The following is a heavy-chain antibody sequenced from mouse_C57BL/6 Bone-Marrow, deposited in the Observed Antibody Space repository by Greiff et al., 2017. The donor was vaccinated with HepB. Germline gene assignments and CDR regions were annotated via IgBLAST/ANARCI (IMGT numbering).Heavy chain of an antibody. J-gene: IGHJ4*01. CDR3: ARLRRCYYAMDY. Sequence: EVQLQQSGPELVKPGASVKISCKASGYTFTDYYMNWVKQSHGKSLEWIGDINPNNGGTSYNQKFKGKATLTVDKSSSTAYMELRSLTSEDSAVYYCARLRRCYYAMDYWGQGTSVTVSS. D-gene: IGHD1-1*01. V-gene: IGHV1-26*01. CDR2: INPNNGGT. CDR1: GYTFTDYY.